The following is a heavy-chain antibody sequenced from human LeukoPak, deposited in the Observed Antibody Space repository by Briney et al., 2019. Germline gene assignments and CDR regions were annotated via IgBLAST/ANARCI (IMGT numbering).Heavy chain of an antibody. CDR2: ISFYGANK. CDR1: GFTFSMSS. D-gene: IGHD6-13*01. Sequence: QSGGSLRLSCATSGFTFSMSSMHWVRLAPGKGLEWLAGISFYGANKFSGDSVKGRFSISRDNSKNTLYLQMNSLGLDDTAVYFCARGRAGIAAAGFDYWGQGNLVTVTS. CDR3: ARGRAGIAAAGFDY. J-gene: IGHJ4*02. V-gene: IGHV3-30*04.